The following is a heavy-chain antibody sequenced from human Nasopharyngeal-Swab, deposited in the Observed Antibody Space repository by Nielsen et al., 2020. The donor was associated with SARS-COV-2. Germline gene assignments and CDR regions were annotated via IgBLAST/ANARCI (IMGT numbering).Heavy chain of an antibody. Sequence: RQAPGKGLEWVGSINYSGSTYYNPSLKSRVTISVDTSKNQFSLKLSSVTAAVTAVYYCARDRYSSSPHVPNYYYYYYGMDVWGQGTTVTVSS. V-gene: IGHV4-39*07. J-gene: IGHJ6*02. D-gene: IGHD6-13*01. CDR2: INYSGST. CDR3: ARDRYSSSPHVPNYYYYYYGMDV.